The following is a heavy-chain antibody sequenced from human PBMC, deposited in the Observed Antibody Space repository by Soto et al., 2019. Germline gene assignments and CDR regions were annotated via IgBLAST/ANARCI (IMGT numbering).Heavy chain of an antibody. CDR2: INAGNGNT. CDR3: ARAPSWWYFDL. J-gene: IGHJ2*01. Sequence: QVQLVQSGAEEKKPGASVKVSCKASGYTFSTYAMHWVRQAPGQRLEWMGWINAGNGNTKYSQKFHGRVTITRDTSASTAYMELSGLRSEDTAVYYCARAPSWWYFDLWGRGTLVTVSS. V-gene: IGHV1-3*05. CDR1: GYTFSTYA.